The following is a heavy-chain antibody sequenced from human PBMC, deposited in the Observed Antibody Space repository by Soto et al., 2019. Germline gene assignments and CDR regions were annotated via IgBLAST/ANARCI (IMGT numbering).Heavy chain of an antibody. CDR2: INKDGSKK. V-gene: IGHV3-7*03. Sequence: PGGSLRLSCAASGFTLSNYWMTWVRQAPGKGLEWVANINKDGSKKNYVDSVKGRFTIARDNGQNSLSLQINSLRVEDTAVYYCVRGLGLAYWGQGALVTVSS. D-gene: IGHD7-27*01. CDR1: GFTLSNYW. J-gene: IGHJ4*02. CDR3: VRGLGLAY.